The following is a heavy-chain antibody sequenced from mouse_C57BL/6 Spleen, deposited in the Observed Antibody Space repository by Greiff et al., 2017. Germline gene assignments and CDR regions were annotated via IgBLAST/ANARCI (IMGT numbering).Heavy chain of an antibody. V-gene: IGHV7-3*01. CDR3: ARSLQLGGFAY. J-gene: IGHJ3*01. Sequence: DVKLVESGGGLVQPGGSLSLSCAASGFTFTDYYMSWVRQPPGKALEWLGFIRNKANGYTTEYSSSVKGPFTISRDNSQSILYLQMNALRAEDSANYYCARSLQLGGFAYWGQGTLVTVSA. CDR1: GFTFTDYY. CDR2: IRNKANGYTT. D-gene: IGHD4-1*02.